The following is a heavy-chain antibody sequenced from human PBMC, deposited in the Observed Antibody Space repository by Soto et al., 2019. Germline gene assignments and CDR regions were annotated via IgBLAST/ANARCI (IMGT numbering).Heavy chain of an antibody. J-gene: IGHJ4*02. Sequence: QVQLVQSGAEVKKPGSSVKVSCKASGGTFSSYTISWVRQAPGQGLEWMGRIIPILGIANYAQKFQGRVASTADKSTSTDDMELSSRRSEDTAVYYCARATNYYGSFLWGQGTLVTVSS. CDR2: IIPILGIA. V-gene: IGHV1-69*02. CDR3: ARATNYYGSFL. D-gene: IGHD3-10*01. CDR1: GGTFSSYT.